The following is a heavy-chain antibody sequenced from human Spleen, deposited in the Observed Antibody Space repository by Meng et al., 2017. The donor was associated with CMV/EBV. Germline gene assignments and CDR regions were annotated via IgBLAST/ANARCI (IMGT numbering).Heavy chain of an antibody. J-gene: IGHJ4*02. V-gene: IGHV1-2*06. Sequence: SCKAVGYTFTAYYIHWVRQAPGQGLEWMGRINPNSGDTDYAQKFQGRVTMTRDTSISTAHLELSRLKSDDTAVYYCARVVYSSHFDYWGQGTLVTVSS. D-gene: IGHD6-19*01. CDR3: ARVVYSSHFDY. CDR1: GYTFTAYY. CDR2: INPNSGDT.